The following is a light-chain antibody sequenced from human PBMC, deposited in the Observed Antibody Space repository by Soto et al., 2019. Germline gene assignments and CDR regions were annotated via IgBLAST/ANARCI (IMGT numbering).Light chain of an antibody. CDR2: EGS. Sequence: QSVLTQPASVSGSPGQSITISCTGTSSDVGSYNFVSWYQQHPGKAPKLMIYEGSKRPSGVSDRFSGSKSGNTASLTISGLQADDEADYYCCSYAGRSTYVFGTGTEV. CDR1: SSDVGSYNF. CDR3: CSYAGRSTYV. J-gene: IGLJ1*01. V-gene: IGLV2-23*01.